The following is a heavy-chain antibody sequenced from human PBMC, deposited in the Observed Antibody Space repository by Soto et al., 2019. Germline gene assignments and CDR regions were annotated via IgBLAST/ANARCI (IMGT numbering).Heavy chain of an antibody. Sequence: EVKLLESGGGLAQPGGSLRLSCAASGLTFSSYAMTWVRQAPGKGLEWVSSISGSGGTTYYADSVKGRFTISRDNSKNTVYLQMNSLRAEDTAVHYCAKGMDEWDVWGKGTTVTVSS. CDR3: AKGMDEWDV. J-gene: IGHJ6*04. D-gene: IGHD2-8*01. V-gene: IGHV3-23*01. CDR1: GLTFSSYA. CDR2: ISGSGGTT.